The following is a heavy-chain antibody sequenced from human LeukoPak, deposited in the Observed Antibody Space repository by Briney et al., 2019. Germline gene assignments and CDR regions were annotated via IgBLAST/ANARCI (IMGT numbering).Heavy chain of an antibody. CDR3: ARDIAAGRTEFDY. Sequence: GGPLTLLCAVWGLHSRRHRMQGLRQAREKARVWVTRINSDGNSTRYADTVKGRFNISRANAKNTRYLHMCSLRAEETAVYWCARDIAAGRTEFDYWGQGSLATVSS. CDR1: GLHSRRHR. D-gene: IGHD6-13*01. J-gene: IGHJ4*01. V-gene: IGHV3-74*01. CDR2: INSDGNST.